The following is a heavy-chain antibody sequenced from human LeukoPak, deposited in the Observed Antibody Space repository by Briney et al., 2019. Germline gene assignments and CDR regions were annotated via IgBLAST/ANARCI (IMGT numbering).Heavy chain of an antibody. D-gene: IGHD6-19*01. CDR2: IYYSGST. J-gene: IGHJ3*02. CDR3: ASLGLSGWLPSPDAFDI. V-gene: IGHV4-61*01. Sequence: NPSETLSLTCTVSGGSVSSGSYYWSWIRQPPGKGLEWIGYIYYSGSTNYNPSLKSRVTISVDTSKNQFSLKLSSVTAADTAVYYCASLGLSGWLPSPDAFDIWGQGTIVTVSS. CDR1: GGSVSSGSYY.